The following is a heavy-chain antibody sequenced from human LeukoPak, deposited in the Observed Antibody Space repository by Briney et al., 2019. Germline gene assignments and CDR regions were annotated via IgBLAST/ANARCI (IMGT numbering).Heavy chain of an antibody. CDR3: TRHSDKYCSGAGCYVYNFYGMDV. J-gene: IGHJ6*02. CDR2: IRSKANSYVT. Sequence: GGSLRLSCAASGPSFSGSAMHWVRQASGRGLEWLGRIRSKANSYVTAYAASVNGRFIISRDDSRNTAYLQMNSLQTEDTAVYYCTRHSDKYCSGAGCYVYNFYGMDVWGQGTTVTVSS. CDR1: GPSFSGSA. V-gene: IGHV3-73*01. D-gene: IGHD2-15*01.